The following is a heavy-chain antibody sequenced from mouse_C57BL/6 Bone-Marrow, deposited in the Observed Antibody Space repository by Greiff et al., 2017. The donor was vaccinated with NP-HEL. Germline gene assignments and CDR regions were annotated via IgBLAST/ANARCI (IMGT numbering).Heavy chain of an antibody. CDR2: IYPGDGDT. CDR1: GYAFSSSW. V-gene: IGHV1-82*01. D-gene: IGHD1-1*01. Sequence: QVQLQQSGPELVKPGASVKISCKASGYAFSSSWMNWVKQRPGKGLEWIGRIYPGDGDTNYNGKFKGKATLTADKSSSTAYMQLSSLTSEDSAVYFCATYYGSSHYYAMDYWCQGTSVTVSS. CDR3: ATYYGSSHYYAMDY. J-gene: IGHJ4*01.